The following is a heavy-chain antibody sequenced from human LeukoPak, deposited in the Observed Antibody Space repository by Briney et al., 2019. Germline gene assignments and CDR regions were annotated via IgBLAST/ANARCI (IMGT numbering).Heavy chain of an antibody. CDR1: GFTFSRYS. CDR2: INWNGGST. J-gene: IGHJ6*03. Sequence: PGGSLRLSCAASGFTFSRYSMNGVRQAPGKGVEGVAGINWNGGSTDYADSVKGGLTISRERAKNSMYLQMNRQRAEDTALYHCARVIPMVRGGISVYYYYYMDVWGKGATVTISS. D-gene: IGHD3-10*01. CDR3: ARVIPMVRGGISVYYYYYMDV. V-gene: IGHV3-20*01.